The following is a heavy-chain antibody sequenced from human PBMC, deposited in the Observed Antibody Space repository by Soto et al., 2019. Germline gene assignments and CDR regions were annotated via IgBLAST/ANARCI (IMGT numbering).Heavy chain of an antibody. V-gene: IGHV4-34*01. CDR2: INHSGST. Sequence: SDTLSLTCAVYGGSFSSYYWNWIRQPPGKGLEWIGEINHSGSTNYNPSLMSRVTISVDTSKNQFSLKMNSVTAADTAVYYCALKDWYSSNWHVHWGQGTLVTVSS. CDR3: ALKDWYSSNWHVH. J-gene: IGHJ4*02. CDR1: GGSFSSYY. D-gene: IGHD6-13*01.